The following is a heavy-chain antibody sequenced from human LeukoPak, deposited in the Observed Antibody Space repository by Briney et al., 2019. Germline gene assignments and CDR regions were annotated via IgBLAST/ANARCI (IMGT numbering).Heavy chain of an antibody. CDR2: IWYDGSNK. D-gene: IGHD6-13*01. CDR1: GFTFSSYG. J-gene: IGHJ4*02. CDR3: ARDTPRSSSWYLDY. V-gene: IGHV3-33*08. Sequence: PGRSLRLSCAASGFTFSSYGMHWVRQAPGKGLEWVAVIWYDGSNKYYADSVKGRFTISRDNSKNTLVLQMNSLTAEDTAVYYCARDTPRSSSWYLDYWGQGTLVTVSS.